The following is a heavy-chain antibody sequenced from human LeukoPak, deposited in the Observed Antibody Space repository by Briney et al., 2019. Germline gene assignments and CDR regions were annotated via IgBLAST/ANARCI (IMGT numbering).Heavy chain of an antibody. CDR3: ARGYSSMFIDN. J-gene: IGHJ4*02. D-gene: IGHD2-2*01. CDR1: GYIFSNNY. CDR2: INPSTGGT. Sequence: ASAKVSCKASGYIFSNNYIHWVRQAPGQGLEWLGWINPSTGGTKYAQQFQGWVTLTRDTSTSTAYLDLSRLKSNDTAVYYCARGYSSMFIDNWGQGTLVSVSS. V-gene: IGHV1-2*04.